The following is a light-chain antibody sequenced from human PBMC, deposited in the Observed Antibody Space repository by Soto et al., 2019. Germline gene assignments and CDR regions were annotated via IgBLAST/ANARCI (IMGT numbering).Light chain of an antibody. J-gene: IGKJ1*01. V-gene: IGKV1-5*03. CDR1: QGISSW. Sequence: DIQMTQSPSTLSASVGDRVTITCRASQGISSWLAWYQQKPGKAPKVLIYKASSLESGVPSRFNGSGSGTEFTLTISSLQPDDFATYYCQQYNSYSTWTFGQGTKVDIK. CDR2: KAS. CDR3: QQYNSYSTWT.